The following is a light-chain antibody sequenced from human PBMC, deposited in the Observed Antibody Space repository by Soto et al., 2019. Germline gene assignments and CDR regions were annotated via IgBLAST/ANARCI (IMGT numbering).Light chain of an antibody. CDR1: RSDVGNYNL. V-gene: IGLV2-23*02. CDR2: DVT. J-gene: IGLJ2*01. Sequence: QSALTQPASVSGSPGQSFTISYTGTRSDVGNYNLISWYLQYPGKAPQLMIYDVTKRPLGVSDRFSGSKSGITASLTISGLQPEDEGDYYCCSYAGTSAFVIFGGGTKLTVL. CDR3: CSYAGTSAFVI.